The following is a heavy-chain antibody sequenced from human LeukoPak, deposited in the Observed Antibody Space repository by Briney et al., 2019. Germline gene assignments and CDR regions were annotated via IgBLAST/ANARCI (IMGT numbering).Heavy chain of an antibody. J-gene: IGHJ4*02. V-gene: IGHV4-59*08. D-gene: IGHD6-13*01. CDR1: GGSISSYY. CDR2: IYYSGST. CDR3: ARHALGYSSSWLFDY. Sequence: SETLSLTCTVSGGSISSYYWSWIRQPPGKGLEWIGYIYYSGSTNYNPSLKSRVTISVDTSKNQFSLKLSSVTAADTAVYYCARHALGYSSSWLFDYWGQGTLVTVSS.